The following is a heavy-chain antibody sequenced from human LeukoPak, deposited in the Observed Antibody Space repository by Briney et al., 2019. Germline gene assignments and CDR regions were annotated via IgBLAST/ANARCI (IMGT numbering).Heavy chain of an antibody. D-gene: IGHD3-10*01. V-gene: IGHV4-4*02. Sequence: SGTLSLTCAVSGGSISSSNWWSWIRQPPGKGLEWIGEINHSGSTNYNPSLKSRVTISVDTSKNQFSLKLSSVTAADTAVYYCARDGGAYWGQGTLVTVSS. CDR2: INHSGST. CDR1: GGSISSSNW. CDR3: ARDGGAY. J-gene: IGHJ4*02.